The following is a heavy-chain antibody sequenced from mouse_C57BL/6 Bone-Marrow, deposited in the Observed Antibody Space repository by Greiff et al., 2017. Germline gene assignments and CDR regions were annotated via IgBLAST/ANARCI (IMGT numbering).Heavy chain of an antibody. V-gene: IGHV1-64*01. CDR1: GYTFTSYW. Sequence: VQLQQSGAELVKPGASVKLSCKASGYTFTSYWMHWVKQRPGQGLEWIGMIHPNSGSTNYNEKFKSKATLTVDKSSSTAYMQLSSLTSEDSAVYYCARENYYGRGVYYFDYWGQGTTLTVSS. CDR3: ARENYYGRGVYYFDY. J-gene: IGHJ2*01. D-gene: IGHD1-1*01. CDR2: IHPNSGST.